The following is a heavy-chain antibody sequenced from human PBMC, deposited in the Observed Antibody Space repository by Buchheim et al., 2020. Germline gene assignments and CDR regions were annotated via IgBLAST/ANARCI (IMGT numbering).Heavy chain of an antibody. CDR1: GFTFSSYW. CDR2: INSVGSTT. J-gene: IGHJ4*02. D-gene: IGHD6-13*01. V-gene: IGHV3-74*01. Sequence: EVQLVESGGDSVQPGGSLRLSCAASGFTFSSYWMHWVRQAPGPGLLWRSYINSVGSTTNYADSVKGRFTHSRDNAKNTLYLQMNSLRARDTAVYDCARDGAAGVPKDYWGQGTL. CDR3: ARDGAAGVPKDY.